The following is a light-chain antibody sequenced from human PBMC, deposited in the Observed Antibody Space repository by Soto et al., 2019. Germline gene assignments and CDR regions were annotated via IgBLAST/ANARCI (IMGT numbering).Light chain of an antibody. CDR1: QSVSSY. CDR2: DAS. CDR3: QQRSTS. V-gene: IGKV3-11*01. J-gene: IGKJ5*01. Sequence: EIVLTQPPATMSLSPGERATLSCRASQSVSSYLAWYKQKPCQAPRLLIFDASNRATAIPARFSGSGSGKDFTLTISSLEPEDFAVYYCQQRSTSCGQGTRLDIK.